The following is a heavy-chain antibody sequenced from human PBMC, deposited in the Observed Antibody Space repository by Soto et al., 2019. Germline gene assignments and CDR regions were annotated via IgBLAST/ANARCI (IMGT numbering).Heavy chain of an antibody. J-gene: IGHJ4*02. Sequence: KSGGSLRLSCAASRFTFSDYYMSWIRQAPGKGLEWVSYISSSGTTIFYADSLRGRFTISRDNAKKSLYLQMNSLRGEDTAVYYCAREPSNWNYCFDYWGQGTLVTVSS. CDR2: ISSSGTTI. CDR1: RFTFSDYY. D-gene: IGHD1-7*01. V-gene: IGHV3-11*01. CDR3: AREPSNWNYCFDY.